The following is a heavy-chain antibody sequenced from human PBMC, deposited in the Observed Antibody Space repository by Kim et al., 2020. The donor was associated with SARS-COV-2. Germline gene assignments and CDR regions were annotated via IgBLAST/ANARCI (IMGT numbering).Heavy chain of an antibody. D-gene: IGHD5-18*01. CDR1: GFTFSSYS. Sequence: GGSLRLSCAASGFTFSSYSMNWVRQAPGKGLEWVSYISSSSSTIYYADSVKGRFTISRDNAKNSLYLQMNSLRDEDTAVYYCARYYRQLWPKVDYYYGMDVWGQGTTVTVSS. V-gene: IGHV3-48*02. J-gene: IGHJ6*02. CDR2: ISSSSSTI. CDR3: ARYYRQLWPKVDYYYGMDV.